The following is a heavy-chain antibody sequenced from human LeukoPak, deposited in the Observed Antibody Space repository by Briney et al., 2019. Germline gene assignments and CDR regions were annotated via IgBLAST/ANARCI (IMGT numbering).Heavy chain of an antibody. Sequence: SETLSLTCTVSGYSTSSGYYWGWIRQPPGKGLEWIGSIYHSGSTYYNPSLKSRVTISVDTSKNQFSLKLSSVTAADTAVYYCARDLAYYYDSSGYYRPNWYFDLWGRGTLVTVSS. CDR2: IYHSGST. V-gene: IGHV4-38-2*02. D-gene: IGHD3-22*01. J-gene: IGHJ2*01. CDR3: ARDLAYYYDSSGYYRPNWYFDL. CDR1: GYSTSSGYY.